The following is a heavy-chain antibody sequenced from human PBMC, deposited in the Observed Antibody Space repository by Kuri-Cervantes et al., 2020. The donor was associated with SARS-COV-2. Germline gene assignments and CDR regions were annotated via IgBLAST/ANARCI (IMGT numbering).Heavy chain of an antibody. CDR2: ISGSGGST. CDR1: GFTFSNSD. J-gene: IGHJ4*02. Sequence: GESLKISCAASGFTFSNSDMNWVHQAPGKGLEWVSAISGSGGSTYYADSVKGRFTISRDNSKNTLYLQMNSLRAEDTAVYYCAKEAQRVRVGATSLFYWGQGTLVTVSS. CDR3: AKEAQRVRVGATSLFY. V-gene: IGHV3-23*01. D-gene: IGHD1-26*01.